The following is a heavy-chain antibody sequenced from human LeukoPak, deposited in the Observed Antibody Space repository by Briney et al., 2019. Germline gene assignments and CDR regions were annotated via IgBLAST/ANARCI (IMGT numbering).Heavy chain of an antibody. V-gene: IGHV3-30-3*01. Sequence: GGSLRLSCAASGFTFSNYAMHWVRQAPGKGLEWVAVISYDGSNKYYADSVKGRFTISRDNSKNTLYLQMNSLRAEDTAVYYCASSHLESSSWYVGWGQETLVTVSS. CDR2: ISYDGSNK. CDR1: GFTFSNYA. D-gene: IGHD6-13*01. J-gene: IGHJ4*02. CDR3: ASSHLESSSWYVG.